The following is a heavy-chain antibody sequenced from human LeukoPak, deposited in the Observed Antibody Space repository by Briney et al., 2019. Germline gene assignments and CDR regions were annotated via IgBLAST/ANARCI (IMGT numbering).Heavy chain of an antibody. V-gene: IGHV3-30-3*01. CDR1: GFTFSSYA. Sequence: GGSLRLSCAASGFTFSSYAMHWVRQAPGKGLEWVAVISYDGSNKYYADSVKGRFTISRDNSKNTLYLQMNSLRAEDMALYYCAKGITMIVRDAFDIWGQGTMVTVSS. J-gene: IGHJ3*02. CDR2: ISYDGSNK. D-gene: IGHD3-22*01. CDR3: AKGITMIVRDAFDI.